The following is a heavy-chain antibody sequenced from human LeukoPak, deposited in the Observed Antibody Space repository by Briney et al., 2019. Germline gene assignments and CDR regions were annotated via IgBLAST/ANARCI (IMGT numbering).Heavy chain of an antibody. CDR3: ATVVVVAATVWFDP. D-gene: IGHD2-15*01. Sequence: GASVKVSCKASGYTFTSYGISWVRQAPGQGLEWMGWISAYNGNTNYAQKLQGRVTMTTDTSTSTAYMELRSLRSDDTAVYYCATVVVVAATVWFDPWGQGTLVTVSS. V-gene: IGHV1-18*01. J-gene: IGHJ5*02. CDR2: ISAYNGNT. CDR1: GYTFTSYG.